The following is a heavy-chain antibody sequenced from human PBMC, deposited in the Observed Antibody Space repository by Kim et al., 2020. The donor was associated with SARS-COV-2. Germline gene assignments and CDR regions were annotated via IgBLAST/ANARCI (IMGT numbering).Heavy chain of an antibody. CDR1: GFTFSSYE. Sequence: GGSLRLSCAASGFTFSSYEMNWVRQAPGKGLEWVSYISSSGNIIFYADSVKGRFTISRDNAKNSLYLQMNSLRAEDPAVYYCARLGCSSTSCYMRRDYFDYWGQGTLVTVSS. CDR2: ISSSGNII. CDR3: ARLGCSSTSCYMRRDYFDY. V-gene: IGHV3-48*03. J-gene: IGHJ4*02. D-gene: IGHD2-2*02.